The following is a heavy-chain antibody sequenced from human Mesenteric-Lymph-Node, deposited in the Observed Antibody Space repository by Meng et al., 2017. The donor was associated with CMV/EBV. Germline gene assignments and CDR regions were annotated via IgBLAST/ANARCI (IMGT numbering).Heavy chain of an antibody. CDR3: AMGPSISPLRS. J-gene: IGHJ5*02. Sequence: SETLSLTCAVHGGVFSGYYWSWVRQAPGKGLEWIGEIDHSGSHNYNPSLRSRITMSLATSKSQFSLRLTSLTAADTAVYYCAMGPSISPLRSWGQGTLVTVSS. V-gene: IGHV4-34*01. D-gene: IGHD5-12*01. CDR2: IDHSGSH. CDR1: GGVFSGYY.